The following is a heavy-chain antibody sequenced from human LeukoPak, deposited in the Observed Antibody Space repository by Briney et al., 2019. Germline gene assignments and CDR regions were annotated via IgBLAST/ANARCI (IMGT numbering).Heavy chain of an antibody. J-gene: IGHJ4*02. Sequence: ASVKVSCKASGYTFTGYYMHWVRQAPGQGLEWMGWINPNSGGTNYAQTFQGRVTMTRDTSISTAYMELSRLRSDDTAVYYCARARGRGYSYGLSYFDYWGQGTLVTVSS. V-gene: IGHV1-2*02. D-gene: IGHD5-18*01. CDR2: INPNSGGT. CDR1: GYTFTGYY. CDR3: ARARGRGYSYGLSYFDY.